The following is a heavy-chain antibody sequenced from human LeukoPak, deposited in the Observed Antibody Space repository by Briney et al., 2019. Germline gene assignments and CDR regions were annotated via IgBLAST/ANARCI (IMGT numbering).Heavy chain of an antibody. CDR2: ISYDGSNK. J-gene: IGHJ5*02. CDR1: GFTFSSYT. Sequence: PGGSLRLSCAASGFTFSSYTMHWVRQAPGKGLEWVAVISYDGSNKYYADSVKGRFTISRDNSKNTLYLQMNSLRAEDTAVYYCAKALGPSGKSNWFDPWGQGTLVTVSS. V-gene: IGHV3-30*04. CDR3: AKALGPSGKSNWFDP. D-gene: IGHD3-10*01.